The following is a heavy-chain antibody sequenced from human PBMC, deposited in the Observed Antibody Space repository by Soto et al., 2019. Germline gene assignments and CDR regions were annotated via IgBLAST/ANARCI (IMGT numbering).Heavy chain of an antibody. D-gene: IGHD3-3*01. CDR3: TKDWSAAH. V-gene: IGHV3-23*01. CDR1: GFTFSSYA. J-gene: IGHJ4*02. Sequence: GGSLRLSCEASGFTFSSYAMTWVRQAPGKGLEWVSAIGTSANSAKYADSVKGRFTVSRDNSRNTLYLQMNSLRADDTAVYYCTKDWSAAHWGQGTLVTVSS. CDR2: IGTSANSA.